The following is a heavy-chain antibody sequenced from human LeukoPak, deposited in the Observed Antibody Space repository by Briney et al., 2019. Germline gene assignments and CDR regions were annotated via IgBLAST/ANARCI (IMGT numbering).Heavy chain of an antibody. CDR3: AKELELREGYYYGMDV. CDR2: NSGDGGST. D-gene: IGHD1-7*01. Sequence: GGSLRLSCAAPGFTLDDYAMHSVRQTPAKVLEWVSLNSGDGGSTYYADSVKGRFTISRDNSKNSLYLQMNSLRTEDTALYYCAKELELREGYYYGMDVWGQGTTVTVSS. J-gene: IGHJ6*02. CDR1: GFTLDDYA. V-gene: IGHV3-43*02.